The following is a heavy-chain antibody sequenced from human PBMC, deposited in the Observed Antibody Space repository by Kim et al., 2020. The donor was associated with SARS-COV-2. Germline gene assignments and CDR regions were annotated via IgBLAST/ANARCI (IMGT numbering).Heavy chain of an antibody. J-gene: IGHJ2*01. CDR3: ARGLPDSTDYFYFDL. Sequence: AASVNGRFTISRDDSKNSVHLQMNSLNIEDTAVYYCARGLPDSTDYFYFDLWGRGTLVTVSS. V-gene: IGHV3-72*01. D-gene: IGHD3-22*01.